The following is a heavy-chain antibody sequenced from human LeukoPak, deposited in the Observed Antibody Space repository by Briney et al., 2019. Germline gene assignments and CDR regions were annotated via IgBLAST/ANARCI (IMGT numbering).Heavy chain of an antibody. CDR1: GGSISSGSYY. CDR3: AREVDAAAAYNWFDP. J-gene: IGHJ5*02. V-gene: IGHV4-39*07. CDR2: IYYSGTT. Sequence: SEALSLTCTVSGGSISSGSYYWVWIRQPPGKGLEWIGTIYYSGTTYYNPSLKSRVTISVDTSKNQFSLRLSSVTAADTAVYYCAREVDAAAAYNWFDPRGQGTLVTVSS. D-gene: IGHD2-2*01.